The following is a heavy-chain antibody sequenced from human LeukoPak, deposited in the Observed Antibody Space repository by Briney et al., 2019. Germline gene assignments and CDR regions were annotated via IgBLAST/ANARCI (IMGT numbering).Heavy chain of an antibody. CDR3: AREGTWIQLWENPYYFDY. CDR1: GGTFSSYA. CDR2: IIPIFGTA. J-gene: IGHJ4*02. D-gene: IGHD5-18*01. Sequence: SVKVSCKASGGTFSSYAVSWVRQAPGQGLEWMGRIIPIFGTANYAQKFQGRVTITTDESTSTAYMELSSLRSEDTAVYYCAREGTWIQLWENPYYFDYWGQGTLVTVSS. V-gene: IGHV1-69*05.